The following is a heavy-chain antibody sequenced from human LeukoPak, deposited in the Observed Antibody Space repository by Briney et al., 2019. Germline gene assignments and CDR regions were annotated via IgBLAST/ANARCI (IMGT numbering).Heavy chain of an antibody. CDR3: ARAYSGSQKDYMDV. V-gene: IGHV4-59*01. CDR1: GGSISNKY. CDR2: IYYSGST. J-gene: IGHJ6*03. D-gene: IGHD1-26*01. Sequence: PSETLSLTCTVSGGSISNKYWSWIRQPPGKGLEWIGYIYYSGSTNYNPSLKSRVTILVDTSKNQFSLKLSSVTAADTAVYYCARAYSGSQKDYMDVWGKGTTVTVSS.